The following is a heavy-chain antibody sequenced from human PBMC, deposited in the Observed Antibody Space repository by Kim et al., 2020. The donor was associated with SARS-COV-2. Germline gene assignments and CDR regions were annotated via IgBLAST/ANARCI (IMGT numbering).Heavy chain of an antibody. CDR1: GFTFSSYA. CDR3: ARPHHSSGWYQPFDY. D-gene: IGHD6-19*01. CDR2: ISYDGSNK. V-gene: IGHV3-30*04. J-gene: IGHJ4*02. Sequence: GGSLRLSCAASGFTFSSYAMHWVRQAPGKGLEWVAGISYDGSNKYYADSVKGRFTISRDNSKNTLYLQMNSLRAEDTAVYYCARPHHSSGWYQPFDYLGQGTPVTVSS.